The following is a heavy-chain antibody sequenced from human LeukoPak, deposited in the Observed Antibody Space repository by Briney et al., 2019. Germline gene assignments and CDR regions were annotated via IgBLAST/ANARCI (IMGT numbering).Heavy chain of an antibody. CDR3: AKVGYCGGDCYLDYDYYYYMDV. CDR1: GFTVSSNY. J-gene: IGHJ6*03. Sequence: GGSLRLSCAASGFTVSSNYMSWVRQAPGKGLEWVSAISGSGGSTYYADSVKGRFTISRDNSKNTLYLQMNSLRAEDTAVYYCAKVGYCGGDCYLDYDYYYYMDVWGKGTTVTVSS. V-gene: IGHV3-23*01. D-gene: IGHD2-21*02. CDR2: ISGSGGST.